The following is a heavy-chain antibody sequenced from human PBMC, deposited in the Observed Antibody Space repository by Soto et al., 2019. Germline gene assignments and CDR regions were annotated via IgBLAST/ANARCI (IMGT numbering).Heavy chain of an antibody. V-gene: IGHV6-1*01. CDR2: TYYRSKWYN. CDR1: GDSVSSNSPA. CDR3: ASGPVRGYGMDV. J-gene: IGHJ6*02. Sequence: SQTLSLTCAISGDSVSSNSPAWNWVRQSPSRGLEWLGRTYYRSKWYNDYAVSVKSRITINPDTSKNQFSLQLNSVTPEDTAVYYCASGPVRGYGMDVWGQGTTVTVSS.